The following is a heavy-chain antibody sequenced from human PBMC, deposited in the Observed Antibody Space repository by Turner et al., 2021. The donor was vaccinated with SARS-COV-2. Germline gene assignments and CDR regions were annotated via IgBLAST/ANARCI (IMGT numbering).Heavy chain of an antibody. CDR3: ARHVDTPMVYGPDEDTDAFDM. V-gene: IGHV4-39*01. CDR2: IYDSGST. CDR1: GASISNSLYY. Sequence: QLQLQESGPGLVRPSETLSLTCTVSGASISNSLYYWGWIRQPPGKGLEWIGTIYDSGSTYYNPSLKSRVTISVDTSKNQFSLKLSSVTAADTAVYYCARHVDTPMVYGPDEDTDAFDMWGQGTMVTVSS. J-gene: IGHJ3*02. D-gene: IGHD5-18*01.